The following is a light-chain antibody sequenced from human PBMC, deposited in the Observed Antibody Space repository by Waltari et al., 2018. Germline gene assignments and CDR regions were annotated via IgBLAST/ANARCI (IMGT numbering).Light chain of an antibody. Sequence: QSALTQPASVSGSPGQSITISCTGTSSDIGDYNFVSWYQHHPGEAPKLVIYDVTKRPSGISNRFSGSKSANTASLTISGLQAEDEANYVCASYTSSDSFVVFGGGTKLTVL. CDR1: SSDIGDYNF. CDR2: DVT. V-gene: IGLV2-14*03. CDR3: ASYTSSDSFVV. J-gene: IGLJ2*01.